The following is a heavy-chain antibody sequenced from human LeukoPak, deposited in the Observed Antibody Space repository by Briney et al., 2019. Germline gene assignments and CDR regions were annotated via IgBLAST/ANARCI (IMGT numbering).Heavy chain of an antibody. CDR1: GVTFNEYY. CDR2: ITSSGSAM. V-gene: IGHV3-11*01. Sequence: PGGSLRLSCAVSGVTFNEYYMNWIRQAPGKGLEWISYITSSGSAMYYADSVKGRFTISRDNAKNSLYLHMNSLRAEDTAVYYCATWRRYCDFDYWGQGTLVTVSS. J-gene: IGHJ4*02. D-gene: IGHD3-16*02. CDR3: ATWRRYCDFDY.